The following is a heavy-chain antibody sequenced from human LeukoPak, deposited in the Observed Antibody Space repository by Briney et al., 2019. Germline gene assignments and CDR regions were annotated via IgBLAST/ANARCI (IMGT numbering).Heavy chain of an antibody. J-gene: IGHJ4*02. CDR2: MNNDGRVI. D-gene: IGHD3-16*01. V-gene: IGHV3-74*01. CDR3: AREFEATGFWALDY. CDR1: GFTFNTYW. Sequence: GGSLRLSCRVSGFTFNTYWMHWVRQAPGKGLVWVSRMNNDGRVISYADSVKGRFTISRDNAKNTLYLQMNSLRAEDTAVYYCAREFEATGFWALDYWGQGTLITASS.